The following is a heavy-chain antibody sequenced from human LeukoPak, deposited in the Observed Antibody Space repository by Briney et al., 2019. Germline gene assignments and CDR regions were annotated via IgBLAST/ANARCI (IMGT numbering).Heavy chain of an antibody. CDR1: GGSFSGYY. CDR3: ARGQGTVTTH. CDR2: TNHSGSA. Sequence: SETRSFTGAATGGSFSGYYWTWIRQPPGKGLEWIGETNHSGSANYNPSLMSRVTISLDTSKNHFSLNLSSVTAADTAVYYCARGQGTVTTHWGQGTLVTVSS. V-gene: IGHV4-34*01. J-gene: IGHJ4*02. D-gene: IGHD4-11*01.